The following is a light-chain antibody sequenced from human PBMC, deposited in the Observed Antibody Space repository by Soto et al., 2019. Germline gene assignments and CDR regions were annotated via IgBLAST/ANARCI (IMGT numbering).Light chain of an antibody. Sequence: EIVLTQSPDTLSLSPGERATLSCRASQSVSNSYLAWYQQKPGQALRLLIYGASSRATGIPDRFSGSGSGTDFTLTISRLEPEDFAVYYCQQYGSSPMYSFGQGTKLEIK. CDR1: QSVSNSY. CDR2: GAS. J-gene: IGKJ2*03. CDR3: QQYGSSPMYS. V-gene: IGKV3-20*01.